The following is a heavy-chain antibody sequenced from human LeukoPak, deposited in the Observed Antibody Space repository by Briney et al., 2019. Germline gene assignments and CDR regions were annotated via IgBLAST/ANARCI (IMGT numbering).Heavy chain of an antibody. CDR2: ISYDGSNK. CDR3: AKDHGDYYPGAIDY. J-gene: IGHJ4*02. D-gene: IGHD4-17*01. Sequence: PGGSLRLSCAASGFTFSSYGMHWVRQAPGKGLEWVAVISYDGSNKYNADSVKGRFTISRDNSKNTLYLQMNSLRAEDTAVYYCAKDHGDYYPGAIDYWGQGTLVTVSS. V-gene: IGHV3-30*18. CDR1: GFTFSSYG.